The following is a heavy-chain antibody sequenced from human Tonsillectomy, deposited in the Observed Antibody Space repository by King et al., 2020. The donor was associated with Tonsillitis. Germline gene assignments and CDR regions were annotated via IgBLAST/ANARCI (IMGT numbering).Heavy chain of an antibody. CDR2: ISSGSIYT. D-gene: IGHD2-15*01. CDR3: ARDLVACAPGNPPYYYYYGMDV. CDR1: GFTFSDHY. Sequence: VQLVESGGGLVKPGESLRLSCAASGFTFSDHYMSWIRQAPGKGLEWVSYISSGSIYTNYADSVKGRFTISRDNAQNSLYLQMNTLRAEDTAVYYCARDLVACAPGNPPYYYYYGMDVWSQGTTVTASS. V-gene: IGHV3-11*06. J-gene: IGHJ6*02.